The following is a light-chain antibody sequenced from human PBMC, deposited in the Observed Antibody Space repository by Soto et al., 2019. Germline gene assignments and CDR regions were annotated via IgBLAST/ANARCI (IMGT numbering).Light chain of an antibody. V-gene: IGKV4-1*01. CDR1: QSVLYSSNNKNY. CDR3: QQYYSTPLT. Sequence: DIVMTQSPDSLAVSVGERATINCKSSQSVLYSSNNKNYLAWYQQKPGQPPKLLIYWASTRESGVPDRFSGSGSGTDFILTISSLQAEDVAVYYCQQYYSTPLTFGGGTKVEIK. CDR2: WAS. J-gene: IGKJ4*01.